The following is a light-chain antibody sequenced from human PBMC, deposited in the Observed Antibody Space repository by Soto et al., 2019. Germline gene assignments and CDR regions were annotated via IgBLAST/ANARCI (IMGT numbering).Light chain of an antibody. J-gene: IGKJ5*01. CDR3: QQYENLPT. V-gene: IGKV1-33*01. CDR1: QDISNY. Sequence: DIQMTNSPSSLSASVGDRVTITCQASQDISNYLNWYQQKPGKAPKLLIYDASNLETGVPSRFSGSGSGTDFTFTISSLQPEDIATYYCQQYENLPTFGQGTRLEIK. CDR2: DAS.